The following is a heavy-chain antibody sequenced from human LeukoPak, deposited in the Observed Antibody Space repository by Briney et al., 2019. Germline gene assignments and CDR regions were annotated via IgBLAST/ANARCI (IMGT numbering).Heavy chain of an antibody. D-gene: IGHD6-13*01. V-gene: IGHV3-74*01. CDR1: GFTFSTYW. CDR3: ARELASGD. Sequence: GGSLRLSCAASGFTFSTYWMHWVRQAPGKGLVWVSQINTDGNSTTYADSVKGRFTVSRDNAKNTLYLQMNSLRAEDTAVYYCARELASGDWGQGNLVTVSS. J-gene: IGHJ4*02. CDR2: INTDGNST.